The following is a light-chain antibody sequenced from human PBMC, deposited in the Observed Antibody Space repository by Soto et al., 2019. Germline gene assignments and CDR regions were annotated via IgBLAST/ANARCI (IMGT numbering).Light chain of an antibody. CDR3: QQYNEWPRT. V-gene: IGKV3-15*01. CDR1: QSVSSN. J-gene: IGKJ1*01. Sequence: IRMTNSPATLSVSPGERATLSCRASQSVSSNLAWYQQKPGQAPRLLIYGASTRATGIPARFSGSGSGTEFTLTISSLQSEDFAVYYCQQYNEWPRTFGQGTKVDI. CDR2: GAS.